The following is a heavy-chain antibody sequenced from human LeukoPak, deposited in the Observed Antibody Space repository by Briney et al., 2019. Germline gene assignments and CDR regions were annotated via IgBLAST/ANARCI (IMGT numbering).Heavy chain of an antibody. CDR3: ARPPHMMGAFDI. D-gene: IGHD3-16*01. J-gene: IGHJ3*02. Sequence: GESLKISCKGSGYSFTSYWIGWVRQMPGKGLEWVGITYPGDSDTRYSPPFQGQVTISADKSISTAYLQWSSLKASDTAMYYCARPPHMMGAFDIWGQGTMVTVSS. V-gene: IGHV5-51*01. CDR2: TYPGDSDT. CDR1: GYSFTSYW.